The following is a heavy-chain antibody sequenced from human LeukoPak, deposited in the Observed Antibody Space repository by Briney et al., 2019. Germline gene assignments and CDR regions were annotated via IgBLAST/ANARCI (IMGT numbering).Heavy chain of an antibody. V-gene: IGHV3-23*01. D-gene: IGHD6-19*01. CDR2: ISGSGGTT. Sequence: GGSLRLSCAASGFTFSSYAMSWVRQAPGKGLEWVSVISGSGGTTYYADSVKGRFTISRDNSKNMLYLQMNSLRVEDTAIYYCAKAHYSSGWYKGGFDYWGQGTLVTASS. CDR1: GFTFSSYA. CDR3: AKAHYSSGWYKGGFDY. J-gene: IGHJ4*02.